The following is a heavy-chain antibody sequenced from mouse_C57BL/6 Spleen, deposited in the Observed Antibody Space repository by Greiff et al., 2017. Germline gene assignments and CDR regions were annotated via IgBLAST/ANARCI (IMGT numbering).Heavy chain of an antibody. CDR1: GYTFTDYN. D-gene: IGHD3-2*02. Sequence: EVKLLESGPELVKPGASVKIPCKASGYTFTDYNMDWVKQSHGKSLEWIGDINPNNGGTIYNQKFKGKATLTVDKSSSTAYMELRSLTSEDTAVYYCARGAQDHAMDYWGQGTSVTVSS. V-gene: IGHV1-18*01. J-gene: IGHJ4*01. CDR2: INPNNGGT. CDR3: ARGAQDHAMDY.